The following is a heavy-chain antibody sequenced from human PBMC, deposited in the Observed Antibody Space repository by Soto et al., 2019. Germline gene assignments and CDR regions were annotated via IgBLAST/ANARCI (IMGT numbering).Heavy chain of an antibody. CDR2: INHSGST. J-gene: IGHJ4*02. Sequence: SETLSLTCAVYGVSFTGYYWSWIRQPPGKGLEWIGEINHSGSTNYNPSLKSRVTISVDTYKKQFSLKLSSVTAADMAVYYCATSYYNFWSGYYLAYFDYGGQGTLVTVSS. V-gene: IGHV4-34*01. D-gene: IGHD3-3*01. CDR3: ATSYYNFWSGYYLAYFDY. CDR1: GVSFTGYY.